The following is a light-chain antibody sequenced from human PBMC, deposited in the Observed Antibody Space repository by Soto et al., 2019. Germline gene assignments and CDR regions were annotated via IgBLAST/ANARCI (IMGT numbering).Light chain of an antibody. V-gene: IGKV3-11*01. CDR1: QSVSSS. J-gene: IGKJ5*01. Sequence: EIVLTRSPATLSLSPGERATLSCRASQSVSSSLAWYQQKPGQAPRLLIYDASNRATGIPARFSGGGSGTDFTLTISSLEPEDFVVYYCQQRSNWPQITFGQGTRLEI. CDR3: QQRSNWPQIT. CDR2: DAS.